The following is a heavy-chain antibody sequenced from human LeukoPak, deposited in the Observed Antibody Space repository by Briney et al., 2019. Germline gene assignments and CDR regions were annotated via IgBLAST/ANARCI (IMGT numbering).Heavy chain of an antibody. CDR3: AREGRFLDRSPVDY. CDR2: IKSDGSST. D-gene: IGHD3/OR15-3a*01. J-gene: IGHJ4*02. V-gene: IGHV3-74*01. CDR1: GFTFSSYW. Sequence: GGSLRLSCAASGFTFSSYWMHWVRQVPGKGLVWVSGIKSDGSSTSYADSVKGRFTVSRDSAKNTLYLQMNSLRAEDTAVYYCAREGRFLDRSPVDYWGQGSLITVSS.